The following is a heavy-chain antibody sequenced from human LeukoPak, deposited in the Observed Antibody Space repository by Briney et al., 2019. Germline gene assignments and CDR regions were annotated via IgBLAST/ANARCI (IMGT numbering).Heavy chain of an antibody. J-gene: IGHJ6*02. V-gene: IGHV1-2*02. CDR1: GGTFSSYA. CDR3: ARTARELPTPYYYYGMDV. CDR2: INPNSGGT. D-gene: IGHD2-15*01. Sequence: ASVKVSCKASGGTFSSYAISWVRQAPGQGLEWMGWINPNSGGTNYAQKFQGRVTMTRDTSISTAYMELSRLRSDDTAVYYCARTARELPTPYYYYGMDVWGQGTTVTVSS.